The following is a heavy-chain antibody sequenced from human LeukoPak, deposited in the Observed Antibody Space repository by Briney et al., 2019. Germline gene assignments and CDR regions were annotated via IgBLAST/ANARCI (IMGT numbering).Heavy chain of an antibody. Sequence: SQTLSLTCAISGDSVASNSAAWNWIRQSPSRGLEWLGRTYYRSKWYNDYAVSVKSRITINPDTSKNQFSLQLNSVTPEDTAVYYCARASGYYYDSSGYYSYWGQGTLVTVSS. CDR3: ARASGYYYDSSGYYSY. CDR2: TYYRSKWYN. D-gene: IGHD3-22*01. J-gene: IGHJ4*02. CDR1: GDSVASNSAA. V-gene: IGHV6-1*01.